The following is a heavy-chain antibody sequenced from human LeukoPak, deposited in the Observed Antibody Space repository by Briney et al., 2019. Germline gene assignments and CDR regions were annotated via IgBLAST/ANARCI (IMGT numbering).Heavy chain of an antibody. D-gene: IGHD3-22*01. CDR1: GFTFSSYA. J-gene: IGHJ4*02. CDR3: AKSRYITMIVVVTPLFDY. Sequence: GGSLRLSCAASGFTFSSYAMSWVRQAPGKGLEWVSAISGGGGSTYYADSVKGRFTISRDNSKNTLYLQMNSLRAEDTAVYYCAKSRYITMIVVVTPLFDYWGQGTLVTVSS. CDR2: ISGGGGST. V-gene: IGHV3-23*01.